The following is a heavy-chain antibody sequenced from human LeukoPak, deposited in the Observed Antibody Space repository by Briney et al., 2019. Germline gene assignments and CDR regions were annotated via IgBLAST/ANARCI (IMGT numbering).Heavy chain of an antibody. CDR1: GGSISISSYY. CDR2: IHYSGST. V-gene: IGHV4-39*01. D-gene: IGHD6-13*01. J-gene: IGHJ2*01. CDR3: ARQGVAAYWYFGL. Sequence: SETLSLACTVSGGSISISSYYWGWIRQPPGKGLEWIGSIHYSGSTYYNPSLKSRVTISVDRSKNQFSLKLNSVTAADTAVYYCARQGVAAYWYFGLWGRGTLVTVSS.